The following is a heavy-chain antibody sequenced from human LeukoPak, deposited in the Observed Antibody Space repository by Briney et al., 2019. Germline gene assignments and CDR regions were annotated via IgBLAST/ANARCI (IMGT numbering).Heavy chain of an antibody. V-gene: IGHV1-69*13. J-gene: IGHJ5*02. CDR3: ARKYYDILKGVNWFDP. CDR2: IIPIFGTA. Sequence: ASVKVSCMSSGGIFSSYAISWVRQARGQGLEWMGGIIPIFGTANYAQKFQGRVTITADESTSTAYMELSSLRSEDTAVYYCARKYYDILKGVNWFDPWGQGTLVTVSS. D-gene: IGHD3-9*01. CDR1: GGIFSSYA.